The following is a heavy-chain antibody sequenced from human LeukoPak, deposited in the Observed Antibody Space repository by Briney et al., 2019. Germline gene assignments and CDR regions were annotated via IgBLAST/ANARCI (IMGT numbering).Heavy chain of an antibody. CDR1: GGSISPYF. V-gene: IGHV4-59*06. J-gene: IGHJ6*03. CDR2: IYYSGST. Sequence: RASETLSLTCTVSGGSISPYFWSWMRQHPGKGLEWIGYIYYSGSTYYNPSLKSRVTISVDTSKNQFSLKLSSVTAADTAVYYCARAPGLGSYYYYMDVWGKGTTVTVSS. D-gene: IGHD3-10*01. CDR3: ARAPGLGSYYYYMDV.